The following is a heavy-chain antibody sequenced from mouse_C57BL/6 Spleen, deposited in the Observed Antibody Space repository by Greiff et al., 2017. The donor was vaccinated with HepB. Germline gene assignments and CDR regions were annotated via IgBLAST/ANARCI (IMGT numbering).Heavy chain of an antibody. CDR3: ARLGSSYDYFDY. CDR1: GYTFTSYG. V-gene: IGHV1-81*01. D-gene: IGHD1-1*01. Sequence: QVQLKQSGAELARPGASVKLSCKASGYTFTSYGISWVKQRTGQGLEWIGEIYPRSGNTYYNEKFKGKATLTADKSSSTAYMELRSLTSEDSAVYFCARLGSSYDYFDYWGQGTTLTVSS. J-gene: IGHJ2*01. CDR2: IYPRSGNT.